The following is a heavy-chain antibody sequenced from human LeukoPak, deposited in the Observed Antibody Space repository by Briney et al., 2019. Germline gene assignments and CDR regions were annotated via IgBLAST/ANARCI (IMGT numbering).Heavy chain of an antibody. V-gene: IGHV3-30-3*01. D-gene: IGHD4-17*01. J-gene: IGHJ4*02. CDR3: ARSPPTVMYFDY. Sequence: GGSLRLSCAASGFTFSSYAMHWVRQAPGKGLEWVAVISYDGSNKYYADSVKGRFTISRDNSKNTLYLQMNSLRAEDTAVYYCARSPPTVMYFDYWGQGTLVTVSP. CDR1: GFTFSSYA. CDR2: ISYDGSNK.